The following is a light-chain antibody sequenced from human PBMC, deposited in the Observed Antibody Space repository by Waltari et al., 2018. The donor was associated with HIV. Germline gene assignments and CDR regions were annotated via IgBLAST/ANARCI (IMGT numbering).Light chain of an antibody. CDR3: VVWDSSLRGYV. CDR2: KDT. J-gene: IGLJ1*01. Sequence: QSVLTQPPSASGAPGQGVTISCSGSSSNIENDSVYWYQQVPGAAPKLLIYKDTQRPSGVPDRLTGSKSGTYAYLAIGGLRSDEEADYYCVVWDSSLRGYVFGAGTKVTVL. V-gene: IGLV1-47*01. CDR1: SSNIENDS.